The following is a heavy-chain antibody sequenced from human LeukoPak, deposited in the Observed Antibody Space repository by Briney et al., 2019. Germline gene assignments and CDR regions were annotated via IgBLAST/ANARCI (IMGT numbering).Heavy chain of an antibody. CDR3: ARSPREMATIQTFDY. CDR1: GGSFSGYY. V-gene: IGHV4-34*01. Sequence: PSETLSLTCAVYGGSFSGYYWSWIRPPPGKGLEWIGEINHSGSTNYNPSLKSRVTISVDTSKNQFSLKLSSVTAADAAVYYCARSPREMATIQTFDYWGQGTLVTVSS. CDR2: INHSGST. J-gene: IGHJ4*02. D-gene: IGHD5-12*01.